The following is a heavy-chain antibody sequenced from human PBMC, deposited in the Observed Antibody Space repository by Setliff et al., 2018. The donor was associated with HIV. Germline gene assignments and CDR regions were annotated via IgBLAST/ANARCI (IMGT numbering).Heavy chain of an antibody. J-gene: IGHJ4*02. D-gene: IGHD5-12*01. CDR2: INHRGST. CDR1: GGSFRGYY. Sequence: SETLSLTCAVYGGSFRGYYWSWIRQPPGKGLEWIGEINHRGSTNCNPSLKSRVSISVDTSKNQFSLKLSSVTAADTAVYYCATLKMATIYRDFDYWGQGTLVTVSS. V-gene: IGHV4-34*01. CDR3: ATLKMATIYRDFDY.